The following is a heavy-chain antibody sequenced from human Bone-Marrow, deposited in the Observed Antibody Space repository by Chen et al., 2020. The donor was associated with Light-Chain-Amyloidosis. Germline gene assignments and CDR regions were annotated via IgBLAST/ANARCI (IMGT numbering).Heavy chain of an antibody. V-gene: IGHV1-69*01. CDR1: GGTFTRYA. D-gene: IGHD6-13*01. Sequence: QVQLVQSGAEVTKPGSSVKVSCKASGGTFTRYAMNWVRQAPGHGLEWVGGISPVVGTTYYAQKFLGRVTITAHEDNSTSIAYMELNSLRSDDTAVYYWATDIAAAGSPPFDFWGQGTLVTVSS. CDR3: ATDIAAAGSPPFDF. CDR2: ISPVVGTT. J-gene: IGHJ4*02.